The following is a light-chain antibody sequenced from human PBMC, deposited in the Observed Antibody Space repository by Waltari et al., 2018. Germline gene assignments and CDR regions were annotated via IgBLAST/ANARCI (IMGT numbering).Light chain of an antibody. CDR2: DVS. J-gene: IGKJ2*01. CDR3: QHYDNSPRMYT. CDR1: HTIRNIN. V-gene: IGKV3-20*01. Sequence: VLTQSPDTLSLSPGERATLSCRASHTIRNINFAWYPQKPGQPPRLLIDDVSGSATGIPDRFSASGSGTDFTLTISRLEPEDFAVYYCQHYDNSPRMYTFGQGTKLEIK.